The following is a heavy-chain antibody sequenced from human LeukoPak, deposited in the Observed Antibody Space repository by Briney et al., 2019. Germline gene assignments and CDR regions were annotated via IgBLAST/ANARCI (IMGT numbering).Heavy chain of an antibody. CDR2: IYTSGST. CDR1: GGPISSYY. J-gene: IGHJ4*02. V-gene: IGHV4-4*07. D-gene: IGHD3-22*01. CDR3: ARYYYDSSGYLAFDY. Sequence: SETLSLTCTVSGGPISSYYWGWIRQPAGKGLEWIGRIYTSGSTNYNTSLKSRVTMSVDTSKNQFSLKLSSVTAADTAVYYCARYYYDSSGYLAFDYWGQGTLVTVSS.